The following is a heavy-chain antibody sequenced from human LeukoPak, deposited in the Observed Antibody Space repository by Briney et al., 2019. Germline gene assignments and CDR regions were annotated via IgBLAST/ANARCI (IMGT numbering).Heavy chain of an antibody. V-gene: IGHV3-7*01. CDR3: AREGLAENHIRML. CDR2: IKQDGSEK. D-gene: IGHD2-21*01. CDR1: GFTFSSYW. J-gene: IGHJ4*02. Sequence: PGGSLRLSCAASGFTFSSYWMSWVRQAPGKGLEWVANIKQDGSEKYYVDSVKGRFTISRDNAKNSLYLQMNSLRAEDTAVYYCAREGLAENHIRMLWGQGTLVTVSS.